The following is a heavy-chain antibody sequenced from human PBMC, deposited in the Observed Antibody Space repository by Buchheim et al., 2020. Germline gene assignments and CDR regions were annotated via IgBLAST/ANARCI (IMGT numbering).Heavy chain of an antibody. Sequence: QLPLQESGSGLVKPSQTLSLTCAVSGGSISSGGYSWSWIRQPPGKGLEWIGYIYHSGSTYYNPSLKSRVTISVDRSKNQFSLKLSSVTAADTAVYYCARDVFIGDGDRGWFDPWGQGTL. D-gene: IGHD2-21*02. V-gene: IGHV4-30-2*01. CDR3: ARDVFIGDGDRGWFDP. CDR1: GGSISSGGYS. CDR2: IYHSGST. J-gene: IGHJ5*02.